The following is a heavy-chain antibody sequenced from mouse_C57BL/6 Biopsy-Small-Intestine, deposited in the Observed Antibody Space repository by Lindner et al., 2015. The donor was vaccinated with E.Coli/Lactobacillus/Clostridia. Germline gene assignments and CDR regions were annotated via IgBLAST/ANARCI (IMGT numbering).Heavy chain of an antibody. CDR1: GYTFASYW. CDR2: INPSSGYS. V-gene: IGHV1-7*01. D-gene: IGHD4-1*01. CDR3: ARRELRDYYAMDN. Sequence: VQLQESGAELAKPGASVKLSCKASGYTFASYWMHWIKQRPGQGLEWIGYINPSSGYSENNQKFKDKATLTADKSSSTAYIQLSSLTYEDSAVYYCARRELRDYYAMDNWGQGTSVTVSS. J-gene: IGHJ4*01.